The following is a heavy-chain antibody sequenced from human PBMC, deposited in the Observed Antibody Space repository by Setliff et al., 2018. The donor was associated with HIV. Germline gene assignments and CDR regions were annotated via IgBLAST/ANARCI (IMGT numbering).Heavy chain of an antibody. D-gene: IGHD6-6*01. CDR2: IFHSGDT. V-gene: IGHV4-31*03. Sequence: SETLSLTCSLSRVSVGSGDYYWHWIRQHPEKALEWIGYIFHSGDTYYNPSLKSRISMSVDTSKNQSSLELTSLTAADTAVYYCATRPRIAARPFDYWGQGMLVTVSS. CDR3: ATRPRIAARPFDY. J-gene: IGHJ4*02. CDR1: RVSVGSGDYY.